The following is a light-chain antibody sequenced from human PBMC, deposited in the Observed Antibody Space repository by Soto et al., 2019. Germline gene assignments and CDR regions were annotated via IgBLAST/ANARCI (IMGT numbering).Light chain of an antibody. CDR3: SSYTSSSLYV. CDR1: SSDVGGYNY. V-gene: IGLV2-14*01. J-gene: IGLJ1*01. Sequence: QSALTQPASVSGSPGQSITISCTGTSSDVGGYNYVSWYQQHPGKAPKLMIYDVSNRPSGVSNRFSGSKSGNTASLTISGLQAEDEADYYCSSYTSSSLYVFGTGTKLPS. CDR2: DVS.